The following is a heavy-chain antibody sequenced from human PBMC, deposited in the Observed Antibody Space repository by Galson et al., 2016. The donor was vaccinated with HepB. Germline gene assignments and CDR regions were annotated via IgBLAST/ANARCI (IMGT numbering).Heavy chain of an antibody. CDR3: AKLMGGYYASKPRGTYDYYMDV. J-gene: IGHJ6*03. CDR2: IDPDESYT. CDR1: GYTFTDYW. Sequence: QSGAEVKKPGESLRISCTGSGYTFTDYWITWVRQMPGKGLEWMGRIDPDESYTNYSPSYQGHVTISANKSVSTAYLQLSSLKASDTAVYYCAKLMGGYYASKPRGTYDYYMDVWGKGTTVTVSS. D-gene: IGHD3-3*01. V-gene: IGHV5-10-1*01.